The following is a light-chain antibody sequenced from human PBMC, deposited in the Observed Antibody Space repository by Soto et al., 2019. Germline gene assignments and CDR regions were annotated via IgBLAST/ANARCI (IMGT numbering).Light chain of an antibody. J-gene: IGKJ3*01. CDR2: DAS. Sequence: EIVLTQSPATLSLSPGERATLSCRASQSISSYLAWYQQKPGQAPSLLIYDASNRATGIPARFSGSGSGTDFTLTITSLAPEDFAVYYCQQRSNWRGVTFGPGTKVDIK. CDR1: QSISSY. CDR3: QQRSNWRGVT. V-gene: IGKV3-11*01.